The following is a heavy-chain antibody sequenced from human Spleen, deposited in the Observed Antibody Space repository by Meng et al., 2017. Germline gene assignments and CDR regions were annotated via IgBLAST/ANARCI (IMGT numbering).Heavy chain of an antibody. Sequence: GESLKISCAASGFTFSGYWMSWVRQAPGKGLEWVANIKLDGSEKSYVDSVKGRFTISRDNAKNSLYLQMNSLRAEDTAVYYCARCDEDYGGSYPDVFDIWGQGTMVTVSS. J-gene: IGHJ3*02. CDR1: GFTFSGYW. CDR3: ARCDEDYGGSYPDVFDI. V-gene: IGHV3-7*01. CDR2: IKLDGSEK. D-gene: IGHD1-26*01.